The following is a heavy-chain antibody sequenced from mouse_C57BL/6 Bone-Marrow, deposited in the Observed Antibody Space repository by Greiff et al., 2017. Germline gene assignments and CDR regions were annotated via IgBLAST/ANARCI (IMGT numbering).Heavy chain of an antibody. Sequence: QVQLQQPGAELVMPGASVKLSCKASGYTFTSYWMHWVKQRPGQGLEWIGEIDPSDSYTNYNQKFKGKSTLTVDKSSNTAYMQLSSLTSEDSAVYYCARDDDGYYAAWFAYWGQGTLVTVSA. J-gene: IGHJ3*01. D-gene: IGHD2-3*01. CDR3: ARDDDGYYAAWFAY. CDR1: GYTFTSYW. CDR2: IDPSDSYT. V-gene: IGHV1-69*01.